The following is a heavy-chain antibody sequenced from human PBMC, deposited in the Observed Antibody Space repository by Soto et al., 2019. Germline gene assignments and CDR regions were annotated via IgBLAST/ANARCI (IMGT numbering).Heavy chain of an antibody. CDR2: IYYSGST. CDR3: ARRTVNIRTFYSGLKTHCFDY. CDR1: GGSISSSSYY. V-gene: IGHV4-39*01. Sequence: QLQLQESGPGLVKPSETLSLTCAVSGGSISSSSYYWGWIRQPPGKGLEWIGSIYYSGSTYYTPSLQSRVAISVDTSKNQFSLTLNSVTAADTAVYYCARRTVNIRTFYSGLKTHCFDYWGQGTLVTVSS. J-gene: IGHJ4*02. D-gene: IGHD6-19*01.